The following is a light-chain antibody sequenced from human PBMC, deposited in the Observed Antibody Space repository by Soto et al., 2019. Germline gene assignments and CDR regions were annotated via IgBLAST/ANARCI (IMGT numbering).Light chain of an antibody. CDR3: QSYDSSLSGWV. Sequence: QSVLTQPPSVSGAPGQRVTISCTGSSSNIGAGYDVHWYQQFPGTAPKLLIYVNSNRPSGVPDRFSGSKSGTSASLAITGLQAEDEADYYCQSYDSSLSGWVFGGGTKVTVL. CDR1: SSNIGAGYD. J-gene: IGLJ3*02. V-gene: IGLV1-40*01. CDR2: VNS.